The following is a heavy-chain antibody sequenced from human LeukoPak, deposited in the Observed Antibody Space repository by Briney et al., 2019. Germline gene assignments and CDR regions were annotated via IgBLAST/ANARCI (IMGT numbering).Heavy chain of an antibody. D-gene: IGHD1-26*01. CDR1: GFTFSSYA. Sequence: GGSLRLSCAASGFTFSSYAMHWVRQAPGKGLEWVAVISYDGSNKYYADSVKGRFTISRDNSKNTLYLQMNSLRAEDTAVYYCARGKYSGGYYYFDYWGQGTLVTVSS. J-gene: IGHJ4*02. V-gene: IGHV3-30-3*01. CDR3: ARGKYSGGYYYFDY. CDR2: ISYDGSNK.